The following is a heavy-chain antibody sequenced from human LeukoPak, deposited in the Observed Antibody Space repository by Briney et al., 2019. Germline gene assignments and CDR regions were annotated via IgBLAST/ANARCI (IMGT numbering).Heavy chain of an antibody. CDR3: ARPPKRGYSGYPGYFQH. Sequence: GGSLRLSCAASGFTFSKNGMHWVRQAPGKGLEWVAYIRQDGTDKYYADSVKGRFTISRDNSKNTLYLQMNSLRAEDTAVYYCARPPKRGYSGYPGYFQHWVQGTMVTVSS. D-gene: IGHD5-12*01. J-gene: IGHJ1*01. CDR2: IRQDGTDK. V-gene: IGHV3-30*02. CDR1: GFTFSKNG.